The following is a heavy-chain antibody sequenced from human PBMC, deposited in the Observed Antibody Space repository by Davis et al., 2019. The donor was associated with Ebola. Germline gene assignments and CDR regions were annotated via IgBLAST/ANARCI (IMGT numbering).Heavy chain of an antibody. Sequence: SETLSLTCTVSGGSISSYYWSWIRQPPGKGLEWIGYIYYSGSTNYNPSLKSRVTISVDTSKNQFSLKLSSVAAADPAVYYCARGTAYCGGDCPWGQGTLVTVSS. CDR1: GGSISSYY. J-gene: IGHJ5*02. CDR3: ARGTAYCGGDCP. CDR2: IYYSGST. V-gene: IGHV4-59*01. D-gene: IGHD2-21*02.